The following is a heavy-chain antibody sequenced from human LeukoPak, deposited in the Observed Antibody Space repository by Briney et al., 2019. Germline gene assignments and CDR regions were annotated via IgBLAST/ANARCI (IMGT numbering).Heavy chain of an antibody. CDR1: GFTFNTYG. D-gene: IGHD6-13*01. CDR2: IRYDGSNK. CDR3: AKELSEYNSNWYTAFDI. J-gene: IGHJ3*02. V-gene: IGHV3-30*02. Sequence: PGGSLRLSCAASGFTFNTYGLHWVRQAPGKGLEWVTFIRYDGSNKYYADSVKGRFTISRDNSKNTLFLQMNSLRAEDTAVYYCAKELSEYNSNWYTAFDIWGQGTMVTVSS.